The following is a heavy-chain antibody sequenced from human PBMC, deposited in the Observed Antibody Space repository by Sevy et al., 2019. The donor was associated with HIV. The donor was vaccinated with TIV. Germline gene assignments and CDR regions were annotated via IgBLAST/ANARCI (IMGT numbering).Heavy chain of an antibody. CDR3: ARHSSRDGYNYRYYYYYYMDV. CDR2: IYPGDSGT. D-gene: IGHD5-12*01. J-gene: IGHJ6*03. V-gene: IGHV5-51*01. Sequence: GESLKISCRGSGYSFSSYWIGWVRQMPGKGLEWMGIIYPGDSGTRDSPSFQGQVTSSADKSISTAYLQLSSLKASDTAMYYCARHSSRDGYNYRYYYYYYMDVWGKGTTVTVSS. CDR1: GYSFSSYW.